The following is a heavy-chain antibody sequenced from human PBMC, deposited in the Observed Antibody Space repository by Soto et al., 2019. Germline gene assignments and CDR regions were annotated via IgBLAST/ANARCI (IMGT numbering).Heavy chain of an antibody. J-gene: IGHJ6*03. Sequence: GGSLRLSCAASGFTFSSYAMSWVRQAPGKGLEWVSAISGSGGSTYYADSVKGRFTISRDNSKNTLYLQMNSLRAEDTAVYYCANEGYCSSTSCYSLSDYYYYYYMDVWGQGTTVTVSS. CDR2: ISGSGGST. V-gene: IGHV3-23*01. D-gene: IGHD2-2*01. CDR1: GFTFSSYA. CDR3: ANEGYCSSTSCYSLSDYYYYYYMDV.